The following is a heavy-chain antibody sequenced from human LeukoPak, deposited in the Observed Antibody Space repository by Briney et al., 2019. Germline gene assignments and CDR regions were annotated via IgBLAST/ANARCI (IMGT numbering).Heavy chain of an antibody. Sequence: GGSLRLSCAASGFTFSSYSMNWVRQAPGKGLEWVSYISSSSSTIYYADSVKGRFTISRDNAKNSLYLQMNSLRAEDTAVYYCARGGRYSSGWYGSVDPWGQGTLVTVSS. J-gene: IGHJ5*02. V-gene: IGHV3-48*01. CDR1: GFTFSSYS. CDR2: ISSSSSTI. CDR3: ARGGRYSSGWYGSVDP. D-gene: IGHD6-19*01.